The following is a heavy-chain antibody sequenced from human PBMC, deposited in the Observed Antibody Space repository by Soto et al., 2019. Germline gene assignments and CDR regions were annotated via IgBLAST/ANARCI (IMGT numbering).Heavy chain of an antibody. CDR2: IIPMLIMS. J-gene: IGHJ4*02. V-gene: IGHV1-69*02. D-gene: IGHD3-10*01. CDR1: GDTFNSYT. CDR3: ARSYGSGSRAFYY. Sequence: QVHLVQSGAEVKKPGSSVRVSCKASGDTFNSYTINWVRQAPGLGLEWMGRIIPMLIMSNSAHKFQGRVTMTADKSTNTAYLDVSRLTSEDTAIYYCARSYGSGSRAFYYWGQGVRVTVSS.